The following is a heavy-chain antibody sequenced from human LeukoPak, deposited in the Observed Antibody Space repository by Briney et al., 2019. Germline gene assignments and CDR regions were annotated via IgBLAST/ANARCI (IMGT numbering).Heavy chain of an antibody. D-gene: IGHD3-10*01. V-gene: IGHV3-30*01. Sequence: PGGSLRLSCAASGFTFSSYAMHWVRQAPGKGLEWVAVISYDGSNKYYADSVKRRFTISRDNSKNTLYLQMNSLRAEDTAVYYCARCGSGSYYSYYYYYYMDVWGKGTTVTVSS. CDR3: ARCGSGSYYSYYYYYYMDV. CDR1: GFTFSSYA. J-gene: IGHJ6*03. CDR2: ISYDGSNK.